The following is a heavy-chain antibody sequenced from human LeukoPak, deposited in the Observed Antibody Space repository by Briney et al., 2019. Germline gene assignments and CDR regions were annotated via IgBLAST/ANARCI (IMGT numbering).Heavy chain of an antibody. J-gene: IGHJ5*02. CDR1: GFTFSSYW. CDR3: ARDPHYFGFESGGWFDP. Sequence: QPGGSLRLSCVASGFTFSSYWMHWVRQAPGKGLVWVSHINGDGSSTIYVDSVKGRFTISRDNAKNSLFLQMNSLRAEDTAVYYCARDPHYFGFESGGWFDPWGQGTLVTVSS. D-gene: IGHD3-9*01. CDR2: INGDGSST. V-gene: IGHV3-74*01.